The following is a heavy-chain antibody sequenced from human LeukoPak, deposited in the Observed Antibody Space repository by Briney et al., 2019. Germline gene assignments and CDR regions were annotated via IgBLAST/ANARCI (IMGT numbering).Heavy chain of an antibody. CDR3: ATDPLVAATHRNFDY. D-gene: IGHD2-15*01. CDR2: FDPEDGET. V-gene: IGHV1-24*01. J-gene: IGHJ4*02. Sequence: ASVKVSCKVSGYTLTELSMHWVRQAPGKGLEWMGGFDPEDGETIYAQKFQGRVTMTGDTSTDTAYMELSSLRSEDTAVYYCATDPLVAATHRNFDYWGQGTLVTVSS. CDR1: GYTLTELS.